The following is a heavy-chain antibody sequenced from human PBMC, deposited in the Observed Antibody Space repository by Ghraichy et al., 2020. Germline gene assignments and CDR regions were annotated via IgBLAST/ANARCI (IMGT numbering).Heavy chain of an antibody. CDR1: GFTFTNYG. V-gene: IGHV3-30*03. D-gene: IGHD4-17*01. J-gene: IGHJ4*02. CDR2: ISYDANKK. Sequence: GGSLRLSCVASGFTFTNYGIHWARQAPGKGLEWVALISYDANKKDYVDSVKGRFTISRDNANNSLFLQMDSLRADDTAVYYCARGTLTVTPRFVDFWGPGTLVTVSS. CDR3: ARGTLTVTPRFVDF.